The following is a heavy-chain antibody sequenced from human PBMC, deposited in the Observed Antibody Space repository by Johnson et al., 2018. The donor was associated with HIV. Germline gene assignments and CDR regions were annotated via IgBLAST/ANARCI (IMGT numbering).Heavy chain of an antibody. D-gene: IGHD3-22*01. J-gene: IGHJ3*01. CDR1: GFIFSSYG. V-gene: IGHV3-30*03. CDR3: AREISRYYYDYAAFDL. CDR2: ISSDGSIK. Sequence: QVQLVESGGGLVQPGGSLRLSCAASGFIFSSYGIHWVRQAPGKGLQWVGIISSDGSIKYYADSVKGRFTISRDNSRSTVYLHMINLRADDTALYYCAREISRYYYDYAAFDLWGQGTTVTVSS.